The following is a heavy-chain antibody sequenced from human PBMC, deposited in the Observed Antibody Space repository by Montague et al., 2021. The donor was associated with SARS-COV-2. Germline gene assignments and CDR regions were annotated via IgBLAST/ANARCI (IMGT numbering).Heavy chain of an antibody. Sequence: SETLSLTYSVSNGSITSCYWSWIKQPPGKRPEWIGYINYRGSTNYNPSLESRVTISVDASKNQFSLKLRSMTAADTAVYYCAREGLNNWFDPWGQGTLVIVS. CDR2: INYRGST. CDR1: NGSITSCY. CDR3: AREGLNNWFDP. J-gene: IGHJ5*02. V-gene: IGHV4-59*01.